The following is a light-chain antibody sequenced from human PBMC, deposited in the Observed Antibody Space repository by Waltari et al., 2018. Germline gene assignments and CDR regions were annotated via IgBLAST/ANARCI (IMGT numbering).Light chain of an antibody. J-gene: IGKJ3*01. CDR3: QQYDHLPLA. Sequence: DIQMTQSPSSLSASVGDGVTITCQASQDITNYLNWYQQKPGKAPKLLIYDASNVETGVPSRFSGSGSGTEFTFTISRQPEDIATYYCQQYDHLPLAFGPGTKVDVK. CDR1: QDITNY. V-gene: IGKV1-33*01. CDR2: DAS.